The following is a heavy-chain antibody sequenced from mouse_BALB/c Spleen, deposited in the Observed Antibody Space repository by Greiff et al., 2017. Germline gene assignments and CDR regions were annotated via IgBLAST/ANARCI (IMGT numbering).Heavy chain of an antibody. CDR2: ISNGGGST. Sequence: DVQLVESGGGLVQPGGSLKLSCAASGFTFSSYTMSWVRQTPEKRLEWVAYISNGGGSTYYPDTVKGRFTISRDNAKNTLYLQMSSLKSEDTAMYYCARQIYYYGSGAMDYWGQGTSVTVSS. CDR3: ARQIYYYGSGAMDY. D-gene: IGHD1-1*01. V-gene: IGHV5-12-2*01. J-gene: IGHJ4*01. CDR1: GFTFSSYT.